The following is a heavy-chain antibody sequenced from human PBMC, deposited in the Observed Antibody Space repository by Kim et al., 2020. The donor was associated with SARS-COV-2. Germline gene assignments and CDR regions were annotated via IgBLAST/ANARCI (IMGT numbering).Heavy chain of an antibody. V-gene: IGHV3-21*01. J-gene: IGHJ6*02. CDR1: GFTFSSYS. D-gene: IGHD3-9*01. CDR2: ISSSSSYI. Sequence: GGSLRLSCAASGFTFSSYSMNWVRQAPGKGLEWVSSISSSSSYIYYADSVKGRFTISRDNAKNSLYLQMNSLRAEDTAVYYCARAGPAHYDILTGYWGYHYYGMDVWGQGTTVTVSS. CDR3: ARAGPAHYDILTGYWGYHYYGMDV.